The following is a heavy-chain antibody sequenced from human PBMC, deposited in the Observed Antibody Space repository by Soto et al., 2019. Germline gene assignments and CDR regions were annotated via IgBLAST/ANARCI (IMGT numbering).Heavy chain of an antibody. CDR3: AGSSGWYRAFDI. D-gene: IGHD6-19*01. CDR2: ISGSGGSA. CDR1: GFTFSTYA. J-gene: IGHJ3*02. V-gene: IGHV3-23*01. Sequence: EVQLLESGGGLVQPGGSLRLSCAASGFTFSTYAMSWVRQAPGQGLEWVSGISGSGGSAYYADSVKGRFTISRDNSKNTLYLQMNSLRAEDTAVYYCAGSSGWYRAFDIWGQGTMVTVSS.